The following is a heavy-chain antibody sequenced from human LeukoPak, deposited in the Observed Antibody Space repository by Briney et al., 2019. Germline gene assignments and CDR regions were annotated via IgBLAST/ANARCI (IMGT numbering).Heavy chain of an antibody. Sequence: ASVKVSCKASGYTFTDYYMHWVRQAPGQGLEWMGWINPNSGGTNYAQKSQGRVTMTTDTSISTAYMEVSRLRSDDTAVYHCARVRIGQQLDKYYYYAMDVWGQGTTVTVSS. J-gene: IGHJ6*02. CDR1: GYTFTDYY. CDR2: INPNSGGT. V-gene: IGHV1-2*02. D-gene: IGHD6-13*01. CDR3: ARVRIGQQLDKYYYYAMDV.